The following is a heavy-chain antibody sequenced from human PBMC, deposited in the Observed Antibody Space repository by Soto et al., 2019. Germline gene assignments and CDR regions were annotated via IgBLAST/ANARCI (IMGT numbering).Heavy chain of an antibody. Sequence: VGTLGLSCAIYGFSVSINYLSWVRHAPGKGLEWVSVHYSGVSTYYADSVQGRFTISRDKSNNTLYLQMRRVRAEDTAVYFCARHRHPRGTVGATSPLDPWGQGTQVTVSS. CDR2: HYSGVST. CDR1: GFSVSINY. J-gene: IGHJ5*02. V-gene: IGHV3-53*01. CDR3: ARHRHPRGTVGATSPLDP. D-gene: IGHD1-26*01.